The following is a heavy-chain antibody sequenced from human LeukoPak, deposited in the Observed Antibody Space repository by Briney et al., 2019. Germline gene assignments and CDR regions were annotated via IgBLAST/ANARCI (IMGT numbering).Heavy chain of an antibody. Sequence: SETLSLTCTVSGGSISSYYWSWIRQPPGMGLDWIGYIYYSGSTNYNPSLKSRVTISVDTSKNQFSLKLSSVTAADTAVYYCARGAETSGSYSGYYYYYYMDVWGKGTTVTISS. V-gene: IGHV4-59*01. D-gene: IGHD1-26*01. CDR3: ARGAETSGSYSGYYYYYYMDV. CDR1: GGSISSYY. CDR2: IYYSGST. J-gene: IGHJ6*03.